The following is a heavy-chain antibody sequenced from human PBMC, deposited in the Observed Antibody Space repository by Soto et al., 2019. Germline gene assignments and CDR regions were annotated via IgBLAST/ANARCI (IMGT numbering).Heavy chain of an antibody. CDR2: ITGGGGT. D-gene: IGHD6-25*01. CDR1: GFIFSEYT. CDR3: AKGGGTTRRYFQH. J-gene: IGHJ1*01. Sequence: EVQLLESGGGLVQPGGSLRLSCAASGFIFSEYTMRWIRQAPGKGPEWVSSITGGGGTYYADSVKGRFTISRDTSKNTLYLQINSLRPEDTAVYYCAKGGGTTRRYFQHWGQGTLVTVSS. V-gene: IGHV3-23*01.